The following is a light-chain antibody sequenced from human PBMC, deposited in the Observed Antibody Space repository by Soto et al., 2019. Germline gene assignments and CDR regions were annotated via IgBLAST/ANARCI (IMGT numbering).Light chain of an antibody. J-gene: IGLJ1*01. CDR3: CAYVNSRSYV. CDR1: SSDIGTYDY. CDR2: EGS. V-gene: IGLV2-23*01. Sequence: QSALTQPPSASGSPGQSVTISCTGTSSDIGTYDYVSWYQHLPDKAPKLIIYEGSRRPSGVSSRFSGSKSGNTASLTISGLQAEDEADYYCCAYVNSRSYVFGSGTKVTVL.